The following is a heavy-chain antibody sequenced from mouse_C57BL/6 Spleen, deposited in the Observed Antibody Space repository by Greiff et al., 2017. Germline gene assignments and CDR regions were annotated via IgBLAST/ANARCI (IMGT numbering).Heavy chain of an antibody. V-gene: IGHV1-39*01. Sequence: ELQLQQSGPELVKPGASVKISCKASGYSFTDYYMNWVKQSPGKSLEWIGVINPNYGTTSYAQKFKGKATFTVDQSSSTAYMQLSSLTSEDTAVYYCARTDDYNGAIDDWGKGTSVTVSS. J-gene: IGHJ4*01. CDR3: ARTDDYNGAIDD. CDR1: GYSFTDYY. CDR2: INPNYGTT. D-gene: IGHD2-4*01.